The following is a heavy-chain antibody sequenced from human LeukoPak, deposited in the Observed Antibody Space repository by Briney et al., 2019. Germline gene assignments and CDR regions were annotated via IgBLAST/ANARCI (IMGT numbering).Heavy chain of an antibody. Sequence: SQTLSLTCTVSGVSISSGGYYWSWIRQHPGKGLEWIGYIFYSGSTYYNPSLKSRVTISVDTSRNQFSLKLSSVTAEDTAVYYCARAGGVWLEFDYWGQGTLVTVSS. CDR2: IFYSGST. J-gene: IGHJ4*02. V-gene: IGHV4-31*03. D-gene: IGHD2-8*02. CDR3: ARAGGVWLEFDY. CDR1: GVSISSGGYY.